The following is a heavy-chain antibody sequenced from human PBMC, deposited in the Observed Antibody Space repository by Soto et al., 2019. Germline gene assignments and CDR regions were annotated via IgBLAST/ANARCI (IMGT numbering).Heavy chain of an antibody. CDR1: GFSRSTSAVG. Sequence: QITVKESGPTLLTPTQTLTLTCTFSGFSRSTSAVGVGWIRQPPGKALEWLALIYGNDDKRYSPSLKSRITNTKDTSTTQVVLTMTDMDPVDTASYYFSHSDSGGNPAYFDYWGQGTLVTFSS. V-gene: IGHV2-5*01. CDR3: SHSDSGGNPAYFDY. D-gene: IGHD4-17*01. CDR2: IYGNDDK. J-gene: IGHJ4*02.